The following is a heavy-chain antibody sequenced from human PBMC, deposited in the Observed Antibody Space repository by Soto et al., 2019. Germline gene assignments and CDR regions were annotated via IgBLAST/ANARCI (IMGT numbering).Heavy chain of an antibody. D-gene: IGHD4-17*01. J-gene: IGHJ4*02. CDR3: TRYNKGGNTVTTNFDY. CDR2: IRSKAYGGTT. V-gene: IGHV3-49*03. Sequence: EVQLVESGGGLVQPGRSLRLSCTASGFTFGDYAMSWFRQAPGKGLEGVGFIRSKAYGGTTEYAASVKGRFTISRDDSKSIAYLQMNSLKTEDTDVYYCTRYNKGGNTVTTNFDYWGQGTLVTVSS. CDR1: GFTFGDYA.